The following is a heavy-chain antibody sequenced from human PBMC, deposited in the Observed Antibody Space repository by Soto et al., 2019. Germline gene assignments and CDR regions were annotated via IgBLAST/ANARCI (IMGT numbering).Heavy chain of an antibody. CDR2: INSDGSST. CDR3: ARDPGTGYYDSSGDYYD. Sequence: EVPLVESGGGLVQPGGSLRLSCAASGFTLSSYWMHWVRQAPGKGLVWVSRINSDGSSTSYADSVKGRFTISRDNAKNTLYLQMNSLRAEDTAVYYCARDPGTGYYDSSGDYYDWGQGTLVTVSS. D-gene: IGHD3-22*01. CDR1: GFTLSSYW. J-gene: IGHJ4*02. V-gene: IGHV3-74*01.